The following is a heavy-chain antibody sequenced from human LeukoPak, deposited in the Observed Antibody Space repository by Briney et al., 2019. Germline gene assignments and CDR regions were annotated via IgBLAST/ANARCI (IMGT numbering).Heavy chain of an antibody. CDR3: VLKVRESDY. CDR1: GFTFSSLA. J-gene: IGHJ4*02. D-gene: IGHD2-8*01. CDR2: ISGRGGST. Sequence: GGSLRLSCAASGFTFSSLATRWLRHATGEARECVSAISGRGGSTYYADPVKGRLTIPREHSKHTLYLKIQSQRAEDTAVYYCVLKVRESDYWGQGTLAAVSP. V-gene: IGHV3-23*01.